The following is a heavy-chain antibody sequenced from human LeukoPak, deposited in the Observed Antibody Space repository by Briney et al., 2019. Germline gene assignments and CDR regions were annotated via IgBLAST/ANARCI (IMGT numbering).Heavy chain of an antibody. CDR2: ISYDGSNK. Sequence: GGSLRLSCAASGFTFSSYGMHWVRQAPGKGLEWVAVISYDGSNKYYADSVKGRFTISSDNSKNTLYLQMNSLRAEDTAVYYCAKVMAAAGTVDYWGQGTLVTVSS. D-gene: IGHD6-13*01. CDR1: GFTFSSYG. CDR3: AKVMAAAGTVDY. J-gene: IGHJ4*02. V-gene: IGHV3-30*18.